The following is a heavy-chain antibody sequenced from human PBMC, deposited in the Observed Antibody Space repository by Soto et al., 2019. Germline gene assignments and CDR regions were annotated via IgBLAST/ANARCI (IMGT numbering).Heavy chain of an antibody. Sequence: QVQLQESGPGLVKPSQTLSLTCTVSGGSISSGGYYCSCIRQHPGKGLEWIGYIYYSGSTYYNPSLKSRVTISVDTSKNQFSLELSSVTVADTAVYFCAVGYYRGAVYWGQGTLVTVSS. V-gene: IGHV4-31*03. CDR3: AVGYYRGAVY. D-gene: IGHD3-10*01. J-gene: IGHJ4*02. CDR2: IYYSGST. CDR1: GGSISSGGYY.